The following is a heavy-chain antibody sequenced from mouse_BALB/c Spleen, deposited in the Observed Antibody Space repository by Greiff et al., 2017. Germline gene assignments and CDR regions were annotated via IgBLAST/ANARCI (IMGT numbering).Heavy chain of an antibody. CDR3: TREFITPASFDY. V-gene: IGHV5-6-4*01. D-gene: IGHD1-2*01. J-gene: IGHJ2*01. CDR1: GFTFSSYT. CDR2: ISSGGSYT. Sequence: EVKLVESGGGLVKPGGSLKLSCAASGFTFSSYTMSWVRQTPEKRLEWVATISSGGSYTYYPDSVKGRFTISRDNAKNTLYLQMSSLKSEDTAMYYCTREFITPASFDYWGQGTTLTVSS.